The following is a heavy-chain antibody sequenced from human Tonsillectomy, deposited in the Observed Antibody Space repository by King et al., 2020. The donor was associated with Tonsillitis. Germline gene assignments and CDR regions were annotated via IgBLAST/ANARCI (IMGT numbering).Heavy chain of an antibody. D-gene: IGHD3-22*01. Sequence: VQLVESGGGLVQPGGSLKLSCAASGFTFSGSAIHWVRQASGKGLEWVGRIRSKANTYATASAASVKGRFTISRDDSKNTAYLQMNSLKAEDTAVYYCASQPYYYDSSGLYYFDYWGQGTLVTVSS. V-gene: IGHV3-73*02. CDR2: IRSKANTYAT. CDR3: ASQPYYYDSSGLYYFDY. J-gene: IGHJ4*02. CDR1: GFTFSGSA.